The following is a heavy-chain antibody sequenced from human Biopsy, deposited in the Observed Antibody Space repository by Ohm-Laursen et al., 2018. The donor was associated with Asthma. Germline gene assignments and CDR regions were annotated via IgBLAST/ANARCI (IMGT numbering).Heavy chain of an antibody. CDR1: GYTFNSAG. V-gene: IGHV1-18*01. CDR3: ARAVDYSYYYGIDV. J-gene: IGHJ6*02. D-gene: IGHD4-23*01. Sequence: SSVKVSCKTSGYTFNSAGITWVRQAPGQGLEWMGWISVYNGNTKVAQKLQDRVTMITDTSTSTAYMELRSLRSDDTAVYFCARAVDYSYYYGIDVWGQGTTVTVS. CDR2: ISVYNGNT.